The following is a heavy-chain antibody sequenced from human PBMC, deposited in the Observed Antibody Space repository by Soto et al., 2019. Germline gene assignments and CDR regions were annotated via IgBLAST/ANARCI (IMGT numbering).Heavy chain of an antibody. CDR2: IYPGDSDT. J-gene: IGHJ4*02. CDR1: GYTFTSYW. CDR3: ARQDGSALYYFDY. V-gene: IGHV5-51*01. D-gene: IGHD6-19*01. Sequence: GESLKISCKGSGYTFTSYWIAWVRQMPGKGLEWMGIIYPGDSDTRYSPSFQGQVSISADKSISTAYLQWSSLKASDTAMYYCARQDGSALYYFDYWGQGTLVTGSS.